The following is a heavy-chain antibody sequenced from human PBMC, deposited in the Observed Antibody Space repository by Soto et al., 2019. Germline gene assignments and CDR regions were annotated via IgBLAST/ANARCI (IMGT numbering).Heavy chain of an antibody. V-gene: IGHV1-18*01. J-gene: IGHJ5*02. CDR2: ISAYNYNT. D-gene: IGHD1-26*01. CDR3: ARVVGALGHWFDP. Sequence: QVQLVQSGAEVKKPGASVKVSCKASGYTFTSYGLSWVRQAPGQGLEWMGRISAYNYNTNYAQKLPXRXXMTTDTSTSTAYMELRSLRSDDTAVYYCARVVGALGHWFDPWGQGTLVTVSS. CDR1: GYTFTSYG.